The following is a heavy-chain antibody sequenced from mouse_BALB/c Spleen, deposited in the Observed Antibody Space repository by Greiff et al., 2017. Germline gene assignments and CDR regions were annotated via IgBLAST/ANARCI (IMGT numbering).Heavy chain of an antibody. CDR3: TRAPSDYAMDY. V-gene: IGHV1S81*02. CDR2: INPSNGGT. J-gene: IGHJ4*01. CDR1: GYTFTSYY. Sequence: QVQLQQSGAELVKPGASVKLSCKASGYTFTSYYMYWVKQRPGQGLEWIGEINPSNGGTNFNEKFKSKATLTVDKSSSTAYMQLSSLTSEDSAVYYCTRAPSDYAMDYWGQGTSVTVSS.